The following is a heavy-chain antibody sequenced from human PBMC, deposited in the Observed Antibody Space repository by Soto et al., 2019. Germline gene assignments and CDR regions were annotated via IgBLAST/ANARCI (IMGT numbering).Heavy chain of an antibody. V-gene: IGHV4-30-2*01. Sequence: SETLSLTCVVSGGSISSGGYSWSWIRQPPGKGLEWIGYIYHSGSTYYNPSLKSRVTISVDRSKNQFSLKLSSVTAADTAVYYCARVGSGYDYYYYGMDVWGQGTTVTVSS. J-gene: IGHJ6*02. D-gene: IGHD5-12*01. CDR1: GGSISSGGYS. CDR3: ARVGSGYDYYYYGMDV. CDR2: IYHSGST.